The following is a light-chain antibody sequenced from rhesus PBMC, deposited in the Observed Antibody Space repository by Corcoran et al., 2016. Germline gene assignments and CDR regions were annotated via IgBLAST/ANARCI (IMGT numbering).Light chain of an antibody. Sequence: DIQMTQSPSSLSASVGDTVTITCRASQSISSWLDWYQQKPGKAPKLLTYKASSLQSGVPSRFSGSGSGTSFPLTISRRQPEDFATYYCLQYSSSPWTFGQGTKVEIK. CDR2: KAS. CDR3: LQYSSSPWT. CDR1: QSISSW. J-gene: IGKJ1*01. V-gene: IGKV1-22*01.